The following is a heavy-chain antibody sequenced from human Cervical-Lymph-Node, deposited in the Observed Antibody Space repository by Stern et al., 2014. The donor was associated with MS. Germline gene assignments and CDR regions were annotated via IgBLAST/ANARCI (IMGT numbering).Heavy chain of an antibody. Sequence: QVQLQQWGAGLLKPSETLSLTCAVYGGSFSGHYWTWIRQPPGKGLEWIGEINDRGSTNYNASLKSRVTISEDTSKNQLSPNLRSVTAADTAIYYCASRYGDTDNWFDPWGQGTLVTVSS. V-gene: IGHV4-34*01. CDR1: GGSFSGHY. J-gene: IGHJ5*02. CDR2: INDRGST. D-gene: IGHD2-21*02. CDR3: ASRYGDTDNWFDP.